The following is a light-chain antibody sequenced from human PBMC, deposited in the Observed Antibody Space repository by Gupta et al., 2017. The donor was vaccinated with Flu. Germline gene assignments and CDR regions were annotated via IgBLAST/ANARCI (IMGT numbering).Light chain of an antibody. V-gene: IGLV1-44*01. CDR3: AAWDDGLNGHYV. J-gene: IGLJ1*01. Sequence: SVLAQPPSASESPGQRVTISCSGSSSTIGRNPVNWYQQVPGTAPNLLIYGNSQRPSGVPDRVSVSKSGTSTSLAISGLQSEDEAEYYCAAWDDGLNGHYVFGTGTKVTVL. CDR2: GNS. CDR1: SSTIGRNP.